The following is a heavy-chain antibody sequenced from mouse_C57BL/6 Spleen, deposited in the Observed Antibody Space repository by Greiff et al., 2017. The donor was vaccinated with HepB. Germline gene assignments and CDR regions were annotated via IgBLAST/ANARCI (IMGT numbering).Heavy chain of an antibody. Sequence: VQRVESGAELARPGASVKLSCKASGYTFTSYGISWVKQRTGQGLEWIGEIYPRSGNTYYNEKFKGKATLTADKSSSTAYMELRSLTSEDSAVYFCARWITTVVHYAMDYWGQGTSVTVSS. D-gene: IGHD1-1*01. V-gene: IGHV1-81*01. CDR2: IYPRSGNT. J-gene: IGHJ4*01. CDR1: GYTFTSYG. CDR3: ARWITTVVHYAMDY.